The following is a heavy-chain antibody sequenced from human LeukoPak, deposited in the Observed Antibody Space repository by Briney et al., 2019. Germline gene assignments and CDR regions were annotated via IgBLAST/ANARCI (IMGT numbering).Heavy chain of an antibody. D-gene: IGHD3-10*01. Sequence: ASVKVSCKVSGYTLTELSMHWVRQAPGKGLEWMGGFDPEDGETIYAQKFQGRVTMTEDTSTDTAYMELGSLRSEDTAVYYCATAGGITSGWFDPWGQGTLVTVSS. CDR3: ATAGGITSGWFDP. V-gene: IGHV1-24*01. CDR2: FDPEDGET. J-gene: IGHJ5*02. CDR1: GYTLTELS.